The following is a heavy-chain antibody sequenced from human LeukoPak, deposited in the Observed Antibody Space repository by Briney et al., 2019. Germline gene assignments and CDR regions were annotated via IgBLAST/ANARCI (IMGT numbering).Heavy chain of an antibody. D-gene: IGHD3-9*01. Sequence: SETLSLTCTVSGGSISSYYWSWIRQPPGKGLEWIGYIYYSGSTNYNPSLKSRVTISVDTSKNQFSLKLSSVTAADTAVYYCAKDYDILTAYSNWFDPWGQGTLVTVSS. CDR2: IYYSGST. V-gene: IGHV4-59*01. CDR3: AKDYDILTAYSNWFDP. CDR1: GGSISSYY. J-gene: IGHJ5*02.